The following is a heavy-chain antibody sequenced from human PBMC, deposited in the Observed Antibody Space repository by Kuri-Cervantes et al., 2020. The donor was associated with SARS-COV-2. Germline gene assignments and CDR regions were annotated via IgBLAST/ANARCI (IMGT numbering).Heavy chain of an antibody. CDR2: IKQDGSEK. CDR3: AKSVPVWQQLPYNWFDP. Sequence: GESLKISCAASGFTFSSYWMSWVRQAPGKGLEWVANIKQDGSEKYYADSVKGRFTISRDNSKNTLYLQMNSLRAEDTAVYYCAKSVPVWQQLPYNWFDPWGQGTLVTVSS. D-gene: IGHD6-13*01. J-gene: IGHJ5*02. CDR1: GFTFSSYW. V-gene: IGHV3-7*01.